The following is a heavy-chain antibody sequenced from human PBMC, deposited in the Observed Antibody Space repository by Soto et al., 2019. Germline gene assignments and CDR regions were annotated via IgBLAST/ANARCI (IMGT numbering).Heavy chain of an antibody. CDR1: GYSISSGYN. CDR2: IHHSGST. Sequence: PSETLSLTCAVSGYSISSGYNWGWIRQPPGKGLEWIGSIHHSGSTYYNPSLKSRVTISLETSKNQFSLKLSSVTAADTAVYYCERIIYCIHRVCSPLYGMDVWGHGTTVTDS. J-gene: IGHJ6*02. V-gene: IGHV4-38-2*01. D-gene: IGHD2-15*01. CDR3: ERIIYCIHRVCSPLYGMDV.